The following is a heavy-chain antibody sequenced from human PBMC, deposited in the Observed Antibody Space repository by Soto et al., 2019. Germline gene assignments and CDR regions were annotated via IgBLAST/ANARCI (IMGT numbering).Heavy chain of an antibody. CDR2: IYATGTT. V-gene: IGHV4-4*07. Sequence: SETLSLTCTVSGASISGFYWSWIRKSAGKGLEWIGRIYATGTTDYNPSLKSRVMMSVDTSKKQFSLKLRSETAADTAVYYCVRDGTKTLRDWFDPWGQGISVTVSS. CDR3: VRDGTKTLRDWFDP. D-gene: IGHD1-1*01. J-gene: IGHJ5*02. CDR1: GASISGFY.